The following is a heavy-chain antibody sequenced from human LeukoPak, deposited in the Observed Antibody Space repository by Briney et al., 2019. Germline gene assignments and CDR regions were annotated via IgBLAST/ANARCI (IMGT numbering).Heavy chain of an antibody. V-gene: IGHV3-21*01. CDR1: GFTFSSYS. CDR2: ISSSSSYI. D-gene: IGHD3-22*01. J-gene: IGHJ4*02. Sequence: GGSLRLSCAASGFTFSSYSMNWVRQAPGKGLEWVSSISSSSSYIYYADSVKGRFTISRDNAKNSLYLQMNSLRAEDTAVYYCAREGPGNLYYYESSGSYDYWGQGTLVTVSS. CDR3: AREGPGNLYYYESSGSYDY.